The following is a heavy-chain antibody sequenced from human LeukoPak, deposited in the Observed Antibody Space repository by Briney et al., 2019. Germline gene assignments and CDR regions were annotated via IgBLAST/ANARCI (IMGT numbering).Heavy chain of an antibody. D-gene: IGHD6-13*01. V-gene: IGHV3-30-3*01. Sequence: AGGSLRLSCAASGFTFSSYAMHWVRQAPGKGLEWVAVISYDGSNKYYADSVKGRFTISRDNSKNTLYLQMNSLRAKDTAVYYCARQTTAGTSFDVWGQGTSVTVSS. CDR2: ISYDGSNK. J-gene: IGHJ6*02. CDR3: ARQTTAGTSFDV. CDR1: GFTFSSYA.